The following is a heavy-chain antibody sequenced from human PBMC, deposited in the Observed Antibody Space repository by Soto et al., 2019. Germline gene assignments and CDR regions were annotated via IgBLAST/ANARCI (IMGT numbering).Heavy chain of an antibody. CDR1: GFTFSSYS. Sequence: GGPLRLSCAASGFTFSSYSMNWVRQAPGKGLEWVSYISSSSGTIYYAGSVKGRFTISRDNAKNSLYLQMYSLRVEDTSVYYCASAAFVPSAFHYGMDVWGQGTTVTVSS. D-gene: IGHD2-2*01. CDR3: ASAAFVPSAFHYGMDV. CDR2: ISSSSGTI. J-gene: IGHJ6*02. V-gene: IGHV3-48*04.